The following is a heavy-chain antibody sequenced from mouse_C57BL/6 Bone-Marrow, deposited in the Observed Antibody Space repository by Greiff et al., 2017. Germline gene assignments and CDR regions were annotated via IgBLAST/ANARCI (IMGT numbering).Heavy chain of an antibody. D-gene: IGHD2-12*01. Sequence: EVQLQQSGTVLAKPGASVKMSCKTSGYTFTSYWMHWVKQRPGQGLEWIGAIYPGNSDTSYNQKFKGKAKLTAVTSASTAYMELSSLTNEDYAVYYCTRSSYLFYAMDYWGQGTSVTVSS. J-gene: IGHJ4*01. CDR3: TRSSYLFYAMDY. CDR1: GYTFTSYW. CDR2: IYPGNSDT. V-gene: IGHV1-5*01.